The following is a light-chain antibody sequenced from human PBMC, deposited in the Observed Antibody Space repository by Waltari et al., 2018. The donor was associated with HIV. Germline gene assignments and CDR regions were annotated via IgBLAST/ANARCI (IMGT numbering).Light chain of an antibody. Sequence: DIQMTQSPSPLSASVGDSVSITCRASQTVTNKVNWYQQKPGKAPQVLIYDASTLQSGVPSRFRGGGSGTDFTLTITSPQPDDFATYFCQQSYSSPLTFGPGTKVDIK. CDR3: QQSYSSPLT. V-gene: IGKV1-39*01. CDR2: DAS. CDR1: QTVTNK. J-gene: IGKJ3*01.